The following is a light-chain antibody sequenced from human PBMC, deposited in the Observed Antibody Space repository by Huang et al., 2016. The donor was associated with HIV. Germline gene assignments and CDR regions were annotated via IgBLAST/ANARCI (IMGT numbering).Light chain of an antibody. CDR3: MQALQTPYT. CDR2: LAP. Sequence: DIVMTQSPLSLPVTPGEPASISCRSNQSLLHESGHNYLDWYLQKPGQSPQLLSYLAPTRASGVPDRFTGSGSGTDFTLRINRVEAQDVGVYFCMQALQTPYTFGRGTKLEI. CDR1: QSLLHESGHNY. J-gene: IGKJ2*01. V-gene: IGKV2-28*01.